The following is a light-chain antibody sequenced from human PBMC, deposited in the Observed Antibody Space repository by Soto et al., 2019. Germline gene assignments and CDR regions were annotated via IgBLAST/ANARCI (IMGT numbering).Light chain of an antibody. CDR1: SSDVGGYHF. CDR3: SSYTSSSTYV. Sequence: QSVLTQPASLSGSPGQSITISCTGTSSDVGGYHFVSWYQQHPGKAPKLLIYDVSDRTSGVSNRFSGSKSGNTASLTISGLQAEDEADYYCSSYTSSSTYVFGTGTKVTVL. V-gene: IGLV2-14*01. CDR2: DVS. J-gene: IGLJ1*01.